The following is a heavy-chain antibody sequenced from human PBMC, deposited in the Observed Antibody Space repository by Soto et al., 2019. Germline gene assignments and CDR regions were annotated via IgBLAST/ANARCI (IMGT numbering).Heavy chain of an antibody. V-gene: IGHV3-23*01. J-gene: IGHJ4*02. CDR2: ISGSGGST. D-gene: IGHD3-10*01. CDR3: ARSTADYYGSGSYADY. Sequence: EVQLLESGGGLVQPGGSLRLSCAASGFTFSSYAMSWVRQAPGKGLEWVSAISGSGGSTYYADSVKGRFTISRDNSKNTLYMQMNSLRAEDTAVYYCARSTADYYGSGSYADYWGQGTLVTVSS. CDR1: GFTFSSYA.